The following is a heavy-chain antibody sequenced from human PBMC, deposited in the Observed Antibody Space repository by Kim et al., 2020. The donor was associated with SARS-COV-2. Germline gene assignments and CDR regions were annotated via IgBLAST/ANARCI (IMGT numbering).Heavy chain of an antibody. CDR2: IYYSGST. Sequence: SETLSLTCTVSGGSIRSRSYYWGWIRQPPGEGLEWIGSIYYSGSTYYNPSLKSRVTLSVDTSKNQFSLKLSSVTAADTAVYYCARHPVLLWFRESSWGMDVWGQGTTVTVSS. CDR3: ARHPVLLWFRESSWGMDV. J-gene: IGHJ6*02. D-gene: IGHD3-10*01. V-gene: IGHV4-39*01. CDR1: GGSIRSRSYY.